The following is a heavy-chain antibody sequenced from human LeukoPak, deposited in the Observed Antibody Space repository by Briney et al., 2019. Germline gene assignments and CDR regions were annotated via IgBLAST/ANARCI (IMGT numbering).Heavy chain of an antibody. Sequence: PSETLSLTCAVYGGPFSGYSWSWIRQPPGKGLEWIGEIDHSGSTNYNPSLKSRVSISADTSKNQFSLKVNSVTAADTAVYYCARGQDYGGNSDYWYFDLWGRGTLVTVSS. CDR1: GGPFSGYS. J-gene: IGHJ2*01. D-gene: IGHD4-23*01. CDR2: IDHSGST. CDR3: ARGQDYGGNSDYWYFDL. V-gene: IGHV4-34*01.